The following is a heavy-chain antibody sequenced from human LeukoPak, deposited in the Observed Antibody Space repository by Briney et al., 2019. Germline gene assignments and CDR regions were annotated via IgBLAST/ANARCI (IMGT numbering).Heavy chain of an antibody. J-gene: IGHJ3*02. CDR3: AIEGYSYTDGFDI. CDR1: GYRFTNNW. CDR2: IYPGDSDT. V-gene: IGHV5-51*01. D-gene: IGHD5-18*01. Sequence: GESLKISCKGSGYRFTNNWIGWVRQMPGKGLESMGIIYPGDSDTRYSPPFQGQVTISADKSISTAYLQWSSLRASDTAMYYCAIEGYSYTDGFDIWGQGTMVTVSS.